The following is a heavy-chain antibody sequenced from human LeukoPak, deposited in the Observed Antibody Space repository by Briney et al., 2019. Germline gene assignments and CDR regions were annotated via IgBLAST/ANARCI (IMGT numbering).Heavy chain of an antibody. CDR2: IYNSGIT. D-gene: IGHD4-11*01. V-gene: IGHV4-59*08. CDR3: ARSVPSLDYLFDS. J-gene: IGHJ5*01. CDR1: GGSISGYY. Sequence: SETLSLTCTVSGGSISGYYWTWIRQLPGKGLEWIGYIYNSGITNYNPSLKSRVTVSVDTSKDQFSLRLTSVTAADTAVYYCARSVPSLDYLFDSWGHGTLVTVSS.